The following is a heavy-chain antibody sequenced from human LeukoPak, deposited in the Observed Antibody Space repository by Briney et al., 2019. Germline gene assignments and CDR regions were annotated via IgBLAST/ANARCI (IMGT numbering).Heavy chain of an antibody. CDR2: INHSGST. V-gene: IGHV4-34*01. CDR3: ARLRIGYYYYYMDV. Sequence: SETLSLTCAVYGGSFSGYYWSWIRQPPGKGLEWIGEINHSGSTNYNPSLKSRVTISVDTSKNQFSLRLSSVTAADTAVYYCARLRIGYYYYYMDVWGKGTTVTVSS. D-gene: IGHD1-14*01. CDR1: GGSFSGYY. J-gene: IGHJ6*03.